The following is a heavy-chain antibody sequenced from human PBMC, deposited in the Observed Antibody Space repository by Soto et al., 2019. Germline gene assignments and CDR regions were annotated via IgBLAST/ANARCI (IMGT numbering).Heavy chain of an antibody. CDR1: GFTFSSYT. Sequence: EVQLVESGGDLVQPGGSLRLSCAASGFTFSSYTMSWVRQAPGKGLEWVSYIGASTGDINYADSVKGRFTISRDNAKNSLYLQMNSLRAEDTAVYYCARERGGYSFDYCGQGTLVTVSS. J-gene: IGHJ4*02. D-gene: IGHD3-22*01. V-gene: IGHV3-48*01. CDR2: IGASTGDI. CDR3: ARERGGYSFDY.